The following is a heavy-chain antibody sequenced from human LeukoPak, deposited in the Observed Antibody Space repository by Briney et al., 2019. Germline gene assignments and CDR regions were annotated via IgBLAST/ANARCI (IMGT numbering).Heavy chain of an antibody. CDR2: ISCSGGST. D-gene: IGHD3-22*01. CDR3: AKDQRRHYYDSGGYFNWFEP. J-gene: IGHJ5*02. Sequence: AGGSLRLSCAASGFTFSSYAMSWVRQAPGKGLEWVSAISCSGGSTYYADSVKGRFTISRDNSKNTLYLQMNSLRAEDTAVYYCAKDQRRHYYDSGGYFNWFEPWAQGTLVTVSS. V-gene: IGHV3-23*01. CDR1: GFTFSSYA.